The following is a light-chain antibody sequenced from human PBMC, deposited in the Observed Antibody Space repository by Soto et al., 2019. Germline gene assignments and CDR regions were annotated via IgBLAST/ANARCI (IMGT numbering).Light chain of an antibody. CDR3: QQSYSTPPFT. V-gene: IGKV1-39*01. Sequence: DIQMTQSPSSLSASVGDRVTITCRASQSISSYLNWYQQKPGKTPKLLINAASSLQSGVPSRFSGSGSGTDFTLPISSLQPEDFATYYCQQSYSTPPFTFGPGTKVDIK. CDR2: AAS. CDR1: QSISSY. J-gene: IGKJ3*01.